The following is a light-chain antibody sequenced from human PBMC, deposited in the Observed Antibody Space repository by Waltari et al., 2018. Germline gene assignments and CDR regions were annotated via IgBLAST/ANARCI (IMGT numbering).Light chain of an antibody. V-gene: IGLV2-11*01. CDR1: NSDIDPFNY. Sequence: QSALTQPRSVSGSPGQSVTISCTKTNSDIDPFNYVSWYQQHPGKAPKLEIYDVRVRPSGVPDRFSGSRSGNTASLIISGLQPEDEADYYCSSFPGGSLVFGGGTELTVL. CDR2: DVR. J-gene: IGLJ2*01. CDR3: SSFPGGSLV.